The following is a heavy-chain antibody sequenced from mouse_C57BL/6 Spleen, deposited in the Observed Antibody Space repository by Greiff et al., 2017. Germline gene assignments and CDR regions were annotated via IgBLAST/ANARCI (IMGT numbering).Heavy chain of an antibody. D-gene: IGHD1-1*01. V-gene: IGHV1-52*01. J-gene: IGHJ2*01. CDR3: ARWGYYGSSSDFDY. CDR2: IDPSDSET. CDR1: GYTFTSYW. Sequence: QVQLQQPGAELVRPGSSVKLSCKASGYTFTSYWMHWVKQRPIQGLEWIGNIDPSDSETHYNQKFKDKATLTVDKSSSTAYMQLSSLTSEDSAVYYCARWGYYGSSSDFDYWGQGTTLTVSS.